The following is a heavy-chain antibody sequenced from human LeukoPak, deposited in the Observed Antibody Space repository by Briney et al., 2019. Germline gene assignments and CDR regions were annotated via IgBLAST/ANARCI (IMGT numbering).Heavy chain of an antibody. J-gene: IGHJ4*02. CDR1: GFTFSSYA. CDR3: AKETSSSFDY. D-gene: IGHD6-6*01. Sequence: SGGSLRLSCAASGFTFSSYAMNWVRQAPGKGLEWVSGISNSGGSTYHADSVKGRFTISRDNSKNKLYLQMNSLRAEDTAVYYCAKETSSSFDYWGQGTLVTVSS. CDR2: ISNSGGST. V-gene: IGHV3-23*01.